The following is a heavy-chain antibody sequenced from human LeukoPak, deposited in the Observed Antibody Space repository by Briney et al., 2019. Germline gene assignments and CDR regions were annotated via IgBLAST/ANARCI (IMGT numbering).Heavy chain of an antibody. Sequence: SVKVSCKASGYTFTGYYMHWVRQAPGQGLEWMGWINPNSGGTNYAQKFQGRVTMTRDTSISTAYMELSRLRSDDTAVYYCARCRYSGSYSNWFDPWGQGTLVTVSS. CDR1: GYTFTGYY. CDR3: ARCRYSGSYSNWFDP. J-gene: IGHJ5*02. V-gene: IGHV1-2*02. CDR2: INPNSGGT. D-gene: IGHD1-26*01.